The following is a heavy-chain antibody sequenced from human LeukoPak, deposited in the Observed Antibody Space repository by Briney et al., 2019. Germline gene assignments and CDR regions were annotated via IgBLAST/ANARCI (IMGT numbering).Heavy chain of an antibody. D-gene: IGHD3-10*02. CDR2: IYYSGST. CDR3: ARASVRGAARIDY. V-gene: IGHV4-59*01. CDR1: GGSISSYY. J-gene: IGHJ4*02. Sequence: SETLSLTCTVSGGSISSYYWSWIRQPPGKGLEWIGYIYYSGSTNYNPSLKSRVTISVDTSKNQFSLKLSSVTAADTAVYYCARASVRGAARIDYRGQGTLVTVSS.